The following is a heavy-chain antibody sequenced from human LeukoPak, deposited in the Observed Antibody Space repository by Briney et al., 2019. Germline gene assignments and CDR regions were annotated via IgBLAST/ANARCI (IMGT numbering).Heavy chain of an antibody. CDR3: ARDYGSGSPKYDWFDP. Sequence: NPSETLSLTCTVSGGSISSYYWSWIRQPPGKGLEWSGYIYYSGSTNYNPSLKSRVTISVDTSKNQFSLKLSSVTAADTAVYYCARDYGSGSPKYDWFDPWGQGTLVTVSS. J-gene: IGHJ5*02. CDR2: IYYSGST. CDR1: GGSISSYY. V-gene: IGHV4-59*01. D-gene: IGHD3-10*01.